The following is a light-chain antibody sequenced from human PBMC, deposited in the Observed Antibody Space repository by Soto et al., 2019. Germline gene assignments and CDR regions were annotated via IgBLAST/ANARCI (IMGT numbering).Light chain of an antibody. CDR2: AAS. J-gene: IGKJ3*01. CDR1: QSIGNY. Sequence: DIQMTQSPSSLSASVGDRVTITCRASQSIGNYLNWYQQKPGKAPKLLIFAASSLQSGVPSGFSGSGSGTDFALTISSLQPEDFATYYCQQSYSTPFTFGPGTKVDIK. CDR3: QQSYSTPFT. V-gene: IGKV1-39*01.